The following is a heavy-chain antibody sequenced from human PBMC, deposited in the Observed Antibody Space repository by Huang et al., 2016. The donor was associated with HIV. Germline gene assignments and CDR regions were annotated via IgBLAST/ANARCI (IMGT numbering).Heavy chain of an antibody. D-gene: IGHD6-13*01. CDR2: INDNGYT. CDR3: ARASWYEPRSWYFGL. J-gene: IGHJ2*01. Sequence: QVQLQQWGAGLLKPSETLSITCAVYGGSVSGHYWSWIRQPPGKGLEWIAEINDNGYTNYNPSLKSRVTISVHTSRNQFSLKLNSVTAADAAVYYCARASWYEPRSWYFGLWGRGTLVTVSS. V-gene: IGHV4-34*01. CDR1: GGSVSGHY.